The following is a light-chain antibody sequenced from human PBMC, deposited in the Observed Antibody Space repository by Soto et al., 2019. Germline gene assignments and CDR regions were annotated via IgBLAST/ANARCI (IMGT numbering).Light chain of an antibody. CDR1: QSVSSY. Sequence: EIVLTQSPATLSLSPGERATLSCRASQSVSSYLAWYQQKSGQAPRLLIYDASNRATGIPARFSGSGSGTDFTLTISSLEPEDFAVYYCQQRSNWPLTFGGETKVEIK. J-gene: IGKJ4*01. V-gene: IGKV3-11*01. CDR3: QQRSNWPLT. CDR2: DAS.